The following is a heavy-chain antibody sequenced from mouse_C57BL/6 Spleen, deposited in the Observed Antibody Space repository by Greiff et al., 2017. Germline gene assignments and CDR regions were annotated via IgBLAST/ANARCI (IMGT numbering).Heavy chain of an antibody. V-gene: IGHV1-82*01. CDR1: GYAFSSSW. Sequence: VKLVESGPELVKPGASVKISCKASGYAFSSSWMNWVKQRPGKGLEWIGRIYPGDGDTNYNGKFKGKATLTADKSSSTAYMQLSSLTSEDSAVYFCARVDGYYEDYYAMDYWGQGTSVTVSS. CDR2: IYPGDGDT. D-gene: IGHD2-3*01. J-gene: IGHJ4*01. CDR3: ARVDGYYEDYYAMDY.